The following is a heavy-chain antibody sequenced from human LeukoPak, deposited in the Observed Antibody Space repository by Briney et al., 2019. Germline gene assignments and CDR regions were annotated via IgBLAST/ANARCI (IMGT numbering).Heavy chain of an antibody. CDR2: IYHSGST. Sequence: SETLSLTCTVSGGSISSYYWSWIRQPPGKGLEWIGEIYHSGSTNYNPSLKSRVTISVDKSKNQFSLKVSSVTAADTAVYYCARHTSSSWYPNWFDPWGQGTLVTVSS. V-gene: IGHV4-59*08. D-gene: IGHD6-13*01. CDR1: GGSISSYY. J-gene: IGHJ5*02. CDR3: ARHTSSSWYPNWFDP.